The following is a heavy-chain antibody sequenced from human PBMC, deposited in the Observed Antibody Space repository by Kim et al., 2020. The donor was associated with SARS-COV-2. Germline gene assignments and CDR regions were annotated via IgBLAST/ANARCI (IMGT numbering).Heavy chain of an antibody. CDR2: IGTAGDT. J-gene: IGHJ6*02. CDR3: ARSPSYSYGYVGGPNYYYYGMDV. V-gene: IGHV3-13*01. Sequence: GGSLRLSCAASGFTFSSYDMHWVRQATGKGLEWVSAIGTAGDTYYPGSVKGRFTISRENAKNSLYLQMNSLRAGDTAVYYCARSPSYSYGYVGGPNYYYYGMDVWGQGTTVTVSS. CDR1: GFTFSSYD. D-gene: IGHD5-18*01.